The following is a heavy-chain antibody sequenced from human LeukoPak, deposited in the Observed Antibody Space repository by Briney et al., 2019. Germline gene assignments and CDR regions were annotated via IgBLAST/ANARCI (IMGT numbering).Heavy chain of an antibody. CDR2: ISGSGGST. D-gene: IGHD5-18*01. Sequence: GGSLRLSCAASGFTFSSNYMSWVRQAPGKGLEWVSVISGSGGSTYYADSVKGRFTISRHNSKKTLYLQLNSLRAEDTAVYYCAKVSGIQLWLPLDYWGQGTLVTVSS. V-gene: IGHV3-23*01. CDR1: GFTFSSNY. CDR3: AKVSGIQLWLPLDY. J-gene: IGHJ4*02.